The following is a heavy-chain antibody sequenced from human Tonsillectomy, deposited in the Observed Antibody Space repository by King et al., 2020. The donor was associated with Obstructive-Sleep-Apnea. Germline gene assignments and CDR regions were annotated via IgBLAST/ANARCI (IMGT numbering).Heavy chain of an antibody. D-gene: IGHD6-13*01. V-gene: IGHV4-59*08. Sequence: MQLQESGPGLVKPSETLSLTCTVSGGSISSYYWTWIRQPPGKGLEWIGYIYYTGNTNYSPSLKSRVTISVDTSKNQFSLKLSSVTAADTAVYHCARVSRGAAAGFDYWGHGTLVTVSS. CDR3: ARVSRGAAAGFDY. J-gene: IGHJ4*01. CDR1: GGSISSYY. CDR2: IYYTGNT.